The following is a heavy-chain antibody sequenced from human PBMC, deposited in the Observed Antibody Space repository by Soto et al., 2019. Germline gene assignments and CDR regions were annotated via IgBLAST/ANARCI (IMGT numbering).Heavy chain of an antibody. CDR2: MNPNSGNT. J-gene: IGHJ3*02. CDR1: GYTFTSYD. V-gene: IGHV1-8*01. Sequence: ASVKVSCKASGYTFTSYDIHWVRQATGQGLEWMGWMNPNSGNTGYAQKFQGRVTMTRDTSISTAYMELSSLRSEDTAVYYCARTYYYGSGSQDAFDIWGQGTMVTVSS. D-gene: IGHD3-10*01. CDR3: ARTYYYGSGSQDAFDI.